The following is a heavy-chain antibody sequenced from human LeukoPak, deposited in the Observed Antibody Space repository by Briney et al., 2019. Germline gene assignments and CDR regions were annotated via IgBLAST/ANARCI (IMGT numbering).Heavy chain of an antibody. V-gene: IGHV1-2*02. CDR3: ARVSSSWYAPFDY. Sequence: GASVKVSCKASGYTFTGYYMHWVRQAPGQGLEWMGWINPNSGGTNYAQKFQGRVTMTRDTSISTAYMELSSLRSEDTAVYYCARVSSSWYAPFDYWGQGTLVTVSS. D-gene: IGHD6-13*01. J-gene: IGHJ4*02. CDR2: INPNSGGT. CDR1: GYTFTGYY.